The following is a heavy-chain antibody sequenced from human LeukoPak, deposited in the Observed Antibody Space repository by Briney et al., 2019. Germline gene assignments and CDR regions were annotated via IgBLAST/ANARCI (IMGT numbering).Heavy chain of an antibody. D-gene: IGHD3-10*01. CDR3: AKDYHVSGTAFDR. CDR1: GFTFSSYW. V-gene: IGHV3-23*01. J-gene: IGHJ4*02. CDR2: ISGSGGST. Sequence: SGGSLRLSCAASGFTFSSYWMSWVRQAPGKGLEWVSVISGSGGSTYYGDSVKGRFTISRDNSKNTLYLQMNSLRSEDTAVYYCAKDYHVSGTAFDRWGQGTLVTVSS.